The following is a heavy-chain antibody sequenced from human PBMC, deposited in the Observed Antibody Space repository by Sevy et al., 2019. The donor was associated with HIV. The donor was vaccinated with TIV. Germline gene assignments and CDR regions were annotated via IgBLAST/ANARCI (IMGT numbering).Heavy chain of an antibody. D-gene: IGHD1-7*01. J-gene: IGHJ4*02. CDR3: ARDRRNYGGQYFDY. CDR2: MSSGTSYT. CDR1: GFTFSDYY. Sequence: GGSLRLSCAASGFTFSDYYMSWIRQAPGKGLEWVSCMSSGTSYTNYADSVKGRFTISRDNAKNSLYLQMNSLRAEDTAVYYCARDRRNYGGQYFDYWGQGTLVTVSS. V-gene: IGHV3-11*06.